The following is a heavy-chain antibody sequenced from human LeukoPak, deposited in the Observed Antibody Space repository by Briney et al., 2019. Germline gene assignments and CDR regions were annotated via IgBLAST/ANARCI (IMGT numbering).Heavy chain of an antibody. CDR2: INPNSGGT. CDR3: ARDGGIAVAGSFFDY. CDR1: GYTFTGYY. J-gene: IGHJ4*02. Sequence: ASEKVSCKASGYTFTGYYMHWVRQAPGQGLEWMGWINPNSGGTNYAQKFQGRVTMTRDTSISTAYMELSRLRSDDTAVYYCARDGGIAVAGSFFDYWGQGTLVTVSS. V-gene: IGHV1-2*02. D-gene: IGHD6-19*01.